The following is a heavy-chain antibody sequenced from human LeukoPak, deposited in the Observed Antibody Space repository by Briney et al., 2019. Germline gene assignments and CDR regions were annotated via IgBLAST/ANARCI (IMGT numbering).Heavy chain of an antibody. J-gene: IGHJ4*02. CDR1: GFTFSSYE. V-gene: IGHV3-48*03. CDR2: ISSSGSTI. D-gene: IGHD6-19*01. CDR3: ARVRSGWYEDY. Sequence: AGSLRLSCAASGFTFSSYEMNWVRQAPGKGLEWVSYISSSGSTIYYADSVKGRFTISRDNSKNTLYLQMNSLRAEDTAVYYCARVRSGWYEDYWGQGTLVTVSS.